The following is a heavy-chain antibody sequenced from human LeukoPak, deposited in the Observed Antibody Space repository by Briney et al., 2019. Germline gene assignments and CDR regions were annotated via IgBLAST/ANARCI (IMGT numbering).Heavy chain of an antibody. J-gene: IGHJ4*02. CDR1: GDSFSSDA. V-gene: IGHV1-69*04. Sequence: ASVKVSCKASGDSFSSDAISWVRQVPGQGYEWVGRIIPILGVTHYALKFRGRVTITADKSTSAADMELRSLTSDDTAVYYCATQSSGWHIYYFDLWGQGTLVTVSS. CDR3: ATQSSGWHIYYFDL. CDR2: IIPILGVT. D-gene: IGHD6-25*01.